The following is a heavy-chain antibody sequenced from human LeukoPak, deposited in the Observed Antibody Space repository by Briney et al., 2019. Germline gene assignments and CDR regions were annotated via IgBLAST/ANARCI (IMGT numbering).Heavy chain of an antibody. CDR2: IYSSGST. Sequence: SETLSLTCTVSGGSISNYYWSWVRQPPGKGLECIGYIYSSGSTNYNPSLKSRVTISVDTSKNQFSLKLSSVTAADTAVYYCARVDDSSGYPRFDYWGQGTLVTVSS. J-gene: IGHJ4*02. V-gene: IGHV4-4*09. CDR1: GGSISNYY. CDR3: ARVDDSSGYPRFDY. D-gene: IGHD3-22*01.